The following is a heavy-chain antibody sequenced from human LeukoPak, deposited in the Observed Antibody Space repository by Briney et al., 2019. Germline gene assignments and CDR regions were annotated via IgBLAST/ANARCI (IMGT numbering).Heavy chain of an antibody. Sequence: SQTLSLTCAISGDSVSSNSAGWNWIRQSPSRGLEWLGRIYYRSKWYNDYAVSLRSRISINPDTSKNHFSLQLNSVTPEDTAVYYCARDNDSRDPPHFDYWGQGTLVTVSS. CDR1: GDSVSSNSAG. D-gene: IGHD3-16*01. J-gene: IGHJ4*02. CDR2: IYYRSKWYN. V-gene: IGHV6-1*01. CDR3: ARDNDSRDPPHFDY.